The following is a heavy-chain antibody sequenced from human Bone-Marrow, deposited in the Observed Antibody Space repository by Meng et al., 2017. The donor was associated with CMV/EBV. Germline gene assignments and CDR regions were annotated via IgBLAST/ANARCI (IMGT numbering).Heavy chain of an antibody. CDR1: GFTFNTST. J-gene: IGHJ4*02. Sequence: GESLKISCEVSGFTFNTSTMNWFRQAPGKGLGWVSSISSSGSFRHYADSARGRFTVSRDNAKNSLYLQMNSLRAEDTALYYCARVGGGPDWGQGTLVTVSS. D-gene: IGHD3-16*01. CDR2: ISSSGSFR. V-gene: IGHV3-21*06. CDR3: ARVGGGPD.